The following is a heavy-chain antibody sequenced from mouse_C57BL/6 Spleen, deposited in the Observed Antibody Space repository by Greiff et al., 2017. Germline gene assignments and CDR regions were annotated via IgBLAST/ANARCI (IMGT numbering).Heavy chain of an antibody. D-gene: IGHD2-4*01. CDR2: IYPGDGDT. CDR3: ARGDYDGAWFAY. J-gene: IGHJ3*01. Sequence: VQLQQSGAELVKPGASVTISCKASGYAFSSYWMNWVKQRPGKGLEWIGQIYPGDGDTNYNGKFKGKATLTADKSSSTAYMQLSSLTSEDSAVYFCARGDYDGAWFAYWGQGTLVTVSA. CDR1: GYAFSSYW. V-gene: IGHV1-80*01.